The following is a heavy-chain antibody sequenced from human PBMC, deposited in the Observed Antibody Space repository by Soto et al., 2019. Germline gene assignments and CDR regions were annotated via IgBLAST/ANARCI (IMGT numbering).Heavy chain of an antibody. Sequence: QITLKESGPTLVKPTQTLTLTCTFSGFSLSTSGVGVGWIRQPPGKALEWLALIYWDDDKRYSPSLRSRLTLNKDTSKNQVTLTMTNIAPVDTATYYCIHSRCGGDCLQSYASHYCSGMDVWGQGTTVTVSS. J-gene: IGHJ6*02. CDR3: IHSRCGGDCLQSYASHYCSGMDV. CDR2: IYWDDDK. D-gene: IGHD2-21*02. CDR1: GFSLSTSGVG. V-gene: IGHV2-5*02.